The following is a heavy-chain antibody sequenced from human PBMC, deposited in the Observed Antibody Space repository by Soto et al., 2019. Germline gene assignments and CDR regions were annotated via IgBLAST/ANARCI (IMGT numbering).Heavy chain of an antibody. J-gene: IGHJ4*02. CDR1: GFTVSSTY. D-gene: IGHD3-16*01. V-gene: IGHV3-66*01. Sequence: EVRLVESGGGLVQPGGSLRLSCAASGFTVSSTYMHWVRQAPGKGLEWVSLIYSGGSTYYADSVKGRFTISRDNSKNTLHLKMNSLRAEDTAVYYCARDIGLLGTFDYWGQGTLVTVSS. CDR3: ARDIGLLGTFDY. CDR2: IYSGGST.